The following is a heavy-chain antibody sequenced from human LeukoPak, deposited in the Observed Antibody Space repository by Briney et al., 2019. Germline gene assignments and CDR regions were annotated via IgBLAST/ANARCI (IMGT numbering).Heavy chain of an antibody. Sequence: GGSLRLSCAASGFTFSSYGMRWVRQAPGKGLEWVAFIRYDESNKYYADSVKGRFTISRDNSKNTLYLQMNSLRAEDTAVYYCAKESTGAYGSAFDIWGQGTMVTVSS. D-gene: IGHD4-17*01. V-gene: IGHV3-30*02. CDR1: GFTFSSYG. J-gene: IGHJ3*02. CDR2: IRYDESNK. CDR3: AKESTGAYGSAFDI.